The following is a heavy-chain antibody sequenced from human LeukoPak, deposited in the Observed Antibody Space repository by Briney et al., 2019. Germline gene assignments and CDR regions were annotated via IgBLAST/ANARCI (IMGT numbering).Heavy chain of an antibody. V-gene: IGHV3-30*18. CDR3: AKSSTSGKGSFDY. D-gene: IGHD2-2*01. CDR2: ISYDGSNK. CDR1: GFTFSRYG. J-gene: IGHJ4*01. Sequence: GKSLRLSCAASGFTFSRYGMHWVRQAPGKGLEWVAVISYDGSNKYYADSVKGRFTISRDNSKNTLYLQMNSLRAEDTAVYYCAKSSTSGKGSFDYWGQGTLVTVSS.